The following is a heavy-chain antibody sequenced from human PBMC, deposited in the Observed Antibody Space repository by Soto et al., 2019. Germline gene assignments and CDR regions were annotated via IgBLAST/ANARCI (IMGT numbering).Heavy chain of an antibody. J-gene: IGHJ4*02. CDR2: ISGTGGTT. Sequence: EVQRLESGGGLVQPGGSLSLSCAASGFTFSSYAMSWVRQAPGKGLEWVSAISGTGGTTYNADSVKGRFTISRDNSRNTLHLQRNSLRAEDTAIYYCAKFVVETGGSSGWPWSFHFWGQGTLVTVSS. CDR1: GFTFSSYA. V-gene: IGHV3-23*01. D-gene: IGHD6-25*01. CDR3: AKFVVETGGSSGWPWSFHF.